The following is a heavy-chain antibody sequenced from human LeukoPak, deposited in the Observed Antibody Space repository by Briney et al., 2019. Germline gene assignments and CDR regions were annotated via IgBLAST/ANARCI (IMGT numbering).Heavy chain of an antibody. CDR1: GGSISSGDYF. J-gene: IGHJ4*02. Sequence: SETLSLTCTVSGGSISSGDYFWSWIRQPPGKGLEWIGYIYYSVNTHYNPSLKSRVTISVDTSKNEFSLRLPSVTAADTAVYFCATEGSGNYYYFDDWGQGTLVTVSS. CDR2: IYYSVNT. V-gene: IGHV4-30-4*08. D-gene: IGHD1-26*01. CDR3: ATEGSGNYYYFDD.